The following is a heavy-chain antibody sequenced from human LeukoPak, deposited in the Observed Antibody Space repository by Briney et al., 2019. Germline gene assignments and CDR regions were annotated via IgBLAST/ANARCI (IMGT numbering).Heavy chain of an antibody. J-gene: IGHJ6*04. CDR2: ISYDGSNK. CDR3: AKSPRKDYYYGMDV. V-gene: IGHV3-30*18. Sequence: GGSLRLSCAASGFTFSSYCMSWVRQAPGKGLEWVAVISYDGSNKYYADSVKGRFTISRDNSKHALYLQMNSLRAEDTAVYYCAKSPRKDYYYGMDVWGKGTTVTVSS. CDR1: GFTFSSYC.